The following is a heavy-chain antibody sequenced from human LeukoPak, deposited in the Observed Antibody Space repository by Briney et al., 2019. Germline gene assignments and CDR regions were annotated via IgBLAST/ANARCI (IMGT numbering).Heavy chain of an antibody. Sequence: PGGSLSLSCAASGFTFRSYAMSWVRQAPGKGLEWVLAISGSGGSTYYADSVKGRFTISRDNSKNTLYLQMNSLRAEDTAVYYCAKDEGGNFDYWGQGTLVTVSS. CDR1: GFTFRSYA. J-gene: IGHJ4*02. V-gene: IGHV3-23*01. CDR2: ISGSGGST. CDR3: AKDEGGNFDY.